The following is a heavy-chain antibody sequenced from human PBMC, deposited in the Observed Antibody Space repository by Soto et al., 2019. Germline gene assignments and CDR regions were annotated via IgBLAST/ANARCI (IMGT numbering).Heavy chain of an antibody. V-gene: IGHV4-31*01. D-gene: IGHD2-2*01. J-gene: IGHJ4*02. CDR3: ARGPSPCSSPSRYGFLVRD. Sequence: PSDTLSLTCTLSGRSISSGCXYWSWIRQHPGKGLEWIGYIYYRGSTYYKPALKSLVTVSVDTSKNQCSLNLISVTAADTPLYYCARGPSPCSSPSRYGFLVRDWGQGTLVNVSS. CDR1: GRSISSGCXY. CDR2: IYYRGST.